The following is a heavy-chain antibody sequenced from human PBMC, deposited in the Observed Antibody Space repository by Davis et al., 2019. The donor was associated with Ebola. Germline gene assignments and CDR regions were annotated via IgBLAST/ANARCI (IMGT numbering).Heavy chain of an antibody. D-gene: IGHD2-2*01. CDR1: GGSISSSNW. Sequence: MPSETLSLTCAVSGGSISSSNWWCWVRPPPGKGLEWIGEIYHSGSTNYNPSLKGRVTISVDKSKNQFSLKLSSVTAADTAVYYCARVYCSSNSCYSHNWFDPWGQGTLVTVSS. CDR3: ARVYCSSNSCYSHNWFDP. V-gene: IGHV4-4*02. CDR2: IYHSGST. J-gene: IGHJ5*02.